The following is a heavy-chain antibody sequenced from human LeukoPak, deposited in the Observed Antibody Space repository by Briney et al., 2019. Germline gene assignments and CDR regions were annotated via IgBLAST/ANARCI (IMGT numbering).Heavy chain of an antibody. D-gene: IGHD1-26*01. CDR1: GGSISSSSYY. CDR3: ARGVSKWEPELH. J-gene: IGHJ4*02. CDR2: IYYSGST. V-gene: IGHV4-39*07. Sequence: SETLSLTCAVSGGSISSSSYYWGWIRQPPGKGLEWIGSIYYSGSTYYNPSLKSRVTISVDTSKNQFSLKLSSVTAADTAVYYCARGVSKWEPELHWGQGTLVTVSS.